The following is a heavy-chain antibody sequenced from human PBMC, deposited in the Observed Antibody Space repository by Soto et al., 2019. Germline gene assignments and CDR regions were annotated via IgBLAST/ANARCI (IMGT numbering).Heavy chain of an antibody. CDR2: ISGSGTST. CDR1: GFSFSSCE. D-gene: IGHD3-9*01. J-gene: IGHJ4*02. Sequence: WGSLRLSCAASGFSFSSCETIFVRHSPVKWLEWVSYISGSGTSTQYSDSVKGRFTISRDNAKNSLHLQMNSLGAEDTAVYYCASKIVTPGYHYYDYWGQGTLVTVSS. V-gene: IGHV3-48*03. CDR3: ASKIVTPGYHYYDY.